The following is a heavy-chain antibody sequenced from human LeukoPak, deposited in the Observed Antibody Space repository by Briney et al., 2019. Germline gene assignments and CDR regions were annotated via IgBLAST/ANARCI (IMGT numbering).Heavy chain of an antibody. CDR3: ARDREAAAGGIDY. Sequence: GASVKVSCKASGYTFTGYYMHWVRQAPGQGLEWMGRINPNSGGTNYAQKLQGRVTMTTDTSTSTAYMELRSLRSDDTAVYYCARDREAAAGGIDYWGQGTLVTVSS. D-gene: IGHD6-13*01. CDR2: INPNSGGT. J-gene: IGHJ4*02. V-gene: IGHV1-2*06. CDR1: GYTFTGYY.